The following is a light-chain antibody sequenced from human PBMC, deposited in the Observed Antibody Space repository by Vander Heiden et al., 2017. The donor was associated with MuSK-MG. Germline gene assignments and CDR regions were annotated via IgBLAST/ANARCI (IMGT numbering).Light chain of an antibody. CDR3: QQSDRPPYT. Sequence: DIQMTQSPSSLSASVGDRVIITCRASQSISSSLNWFQQKPGKAPKVLISAASSLQSGVPSRFSGSGSGTDFTLTISRLQPEDFATYYCQQSDRPPYTFGQGTKLEIK. CDR2: AAS. V-gene: IGKV1-39*01. CDR1: QSISSS. J-gene: IGKJ2*01.